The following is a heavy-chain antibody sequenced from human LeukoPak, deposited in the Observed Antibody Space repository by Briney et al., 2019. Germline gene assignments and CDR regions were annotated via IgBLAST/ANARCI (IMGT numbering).Heavy chain of an antibody. CDR3: AKGYGSGSSRYYFDY. Sequence: GGSLRLSCAASGFTFTSYAMSWVRQAPGKGLEWVSTISGSGGSTYYADSVKGRFTISRDNSKNTLYLQMNSLRAEDTAVYYCAKGYGSGSSRYYFDYWGQGTLVTVSS. CDR2: ISGSGGST. V-gene: IGHV3-23*01. D-gene: IGHD3-10*01. CDR1: GFTFTSYA. J-gene: IGHJ4*02.